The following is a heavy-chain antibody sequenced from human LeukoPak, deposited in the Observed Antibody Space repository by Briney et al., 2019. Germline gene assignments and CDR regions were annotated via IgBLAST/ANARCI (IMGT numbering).Heavy chain of an antibody. D-gene: IGHD6-19*01. CDR2: IYSGGST. CDR3: AGVSFSSGWYRDY. J-gene: IGHJ4*02. V-gene: IGHV3-53*01. Sequence: GGSLRLSCAASGFTDYMTWVRQALGKGLEWVSVIYSGGSTYYAASVKGRFSVSRDNPKNTVYLQMNSLRAEDTAVYYCAGVSFSSGWYRDYWGQGTLVTVSS. CDR1: GFTDY.